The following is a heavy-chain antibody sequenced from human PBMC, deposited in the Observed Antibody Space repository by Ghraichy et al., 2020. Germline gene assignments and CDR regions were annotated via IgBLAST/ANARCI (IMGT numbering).Heavy chain of an antibody. Sequence: TLSLTCTVSGGSISSSSYYWGWIRQPPGKGLEWIGSIYYSGSTYYNPSLKSRVTISVDTSKNQFSLKLSSVTAADTAVYYCARRGIADDLGFDYWGQGTLVTVSS. CDR1: GGSISSSSYY. CDR3: ARRGIADDLGFDY. J-gene: IGHJ4*02. CDR2: IYYSGST. V-gene: IGHV4-39*07. D-gene: IGHD6-13*01.